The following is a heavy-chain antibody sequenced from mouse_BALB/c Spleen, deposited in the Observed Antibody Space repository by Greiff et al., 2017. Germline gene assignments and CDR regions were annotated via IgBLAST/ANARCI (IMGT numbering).Heavy chain of an antibody. CDR1: GFTFSSYG. V-gene: IGHV5-6*01. CDR2: ISSGGSYT. D-gene: IGHD3-1*01. Sequence: EVQLVESGGDLVKPGGSLKLSCAASGFTFSSYGMSWVRQTPDKRLEWVATISSGGSYTYYPDSVKGRFTISRDNAKNTLYLQMSSLKSEDTAMYYCARHGLTSWFAYWGQGTLVTVSA. CDR3: ARHGLTSWFAY. J-gene: IGHJ3*01.